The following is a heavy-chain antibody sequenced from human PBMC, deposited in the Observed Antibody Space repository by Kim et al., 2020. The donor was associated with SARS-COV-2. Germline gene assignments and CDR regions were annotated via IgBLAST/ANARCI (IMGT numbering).Heavy chain of an antibody. V-gene: IGHV6-1*01. CDR2: TYYRSKWYT. D-gene: IGHD2-15*01. CDR3: ARDRLLVGLDV. Sequence: SQTLSLTCAISGDSVSSNSAVWYWIRQSPSRGLECLGRTYYRSKWYTDYAVSVKSRITINPDTSKNQFSLQLNSVTPEDTAVYYCARDRLLVGLDVWGQGTTVTVSS. CDR1: GDSVSSNSAV. J-gene: IGHJ6*02.